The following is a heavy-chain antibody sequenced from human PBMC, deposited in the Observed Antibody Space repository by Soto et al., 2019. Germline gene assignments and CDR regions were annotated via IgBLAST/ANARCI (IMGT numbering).Heavy chain of an antibody. Sequence: SETLSLTCTVSGGSISSYYWSWIRQPPGRELEWIGYIYYSGSTKYNSSLKSRVTISVDTSKNQFSLKLNSVTAADTAVYYCARVPGPWGQGTLVTVSS. CDR2: IYYSGST. V-gene: IGHV4-59*12. D-gene: IGHD3-10*01. J-gene: IGHJ5*02. CDR3: ARVPGP. CDR1: GGSISSYY.